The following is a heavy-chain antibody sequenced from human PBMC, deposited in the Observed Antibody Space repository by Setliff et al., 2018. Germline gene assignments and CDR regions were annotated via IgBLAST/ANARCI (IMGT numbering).Heavy chain of an antibody. D-gene: IGHD2-21*02. CDR1: GFAFDIYL. V-gene: IGHV3-23*01. Sequence: PGGSLRLSCAASGFAFDIYLLTWVRQAPGKGLQWVASIGASGHNTRYADFVEGRFAISRDNSGSILYLLMNSLRAEDTAVYYCARASKGLYCGSDCFYTFDSWGPGTLVTVS. J-gene: IGHJ4*02. CDR3: ARASKGLYCGSDCFYTFDS. CDR2: IGASGHNT.